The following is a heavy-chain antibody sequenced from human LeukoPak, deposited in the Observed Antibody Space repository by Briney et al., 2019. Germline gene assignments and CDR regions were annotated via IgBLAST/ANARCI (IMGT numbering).Heavy chain of an antibody. Sequence: GGSLRLSCAASGFTFSSYAMSWVRQAPGKGLEWVSDISGSGGSTYYADSVKGRFTISRDNSKNTLYLQMSSLRAEDTAVYYCAKDRHLVWFGMNWFDPWGQGTLVTVSS. J-gene: IGHJ5*02. D-gene: IGHD3-10*01. CDR2: ISGSGGST. CDR3: AKDRHLVWFGMNWFDP. CDR1: GFTFSSYA. V-gene: IGHV3-23*01.